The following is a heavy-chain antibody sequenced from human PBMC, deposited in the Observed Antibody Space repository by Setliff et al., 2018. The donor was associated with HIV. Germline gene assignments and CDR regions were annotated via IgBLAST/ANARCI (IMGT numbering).Heavy chain of an antibody. J-gene: IGHJ4*02. CDR3: ASSTITIFGVVPYYFDY. CDR2: INAGNGNT. Sequence: ASVKVSCKASGYTFTSYAMHWVRQAPGQRLEWMGWINAGNGNTKYSQKFQSRVAITRDTSASTAYMELHSLRSEDTAIYYCASSTITIFGVVPYYFDYWGQGTLVTVSS. D-gene: IGHD3-3*01. CDR1: GYTFTSYA. V-gene: IGHV1-3*01.